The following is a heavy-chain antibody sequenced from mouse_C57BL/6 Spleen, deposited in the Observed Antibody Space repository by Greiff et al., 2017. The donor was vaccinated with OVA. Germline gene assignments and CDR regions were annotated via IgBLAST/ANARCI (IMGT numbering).Heavy chain of an antibody. D-gene: IGHD3-3*01. CDR3: ARGGRAMDY. Sequence: EVQLVESGPGLVKPSQSLSLTCSVTGYSITSGYYWNWIRQFPGNKLEWMGYISYDGSNNYNPSLKNRISITRDTSKNQCFLKLNSVTTEDTATYYCARGGRAMDYWGQGTSVTVSS. CDR2: ISYDGSN. V-gene: IGHV3-6*01. J-gene: IGHJ4*01. CDR1: GYSITSGYY.